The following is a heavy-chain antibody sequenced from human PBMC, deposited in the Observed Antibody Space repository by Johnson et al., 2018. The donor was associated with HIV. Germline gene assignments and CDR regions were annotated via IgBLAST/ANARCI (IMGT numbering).Heavy chain of an antibody. CDR1: GFSFTRCD. CDR2: IYSGGST. V-gene: IGHV3-53*01. J-gene: IGHJ3*02. Sequence: EVQLVESGGGVVQPGGSLRLSCAASGFSFTRCDMHWVRQAPGKGLVWVSVIYSGGSTYYADSVKGRFTISRDNSKNTLYLQMNSLRAEDTAVYYCLIRDAFDIWGQGTMVTVSS. CDR3: LIRDAFDI. D-gene: IGHD2-8*01.